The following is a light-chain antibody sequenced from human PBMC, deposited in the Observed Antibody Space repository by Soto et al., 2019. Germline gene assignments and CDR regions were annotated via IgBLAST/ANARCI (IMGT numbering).Light chain of an antibody. Sequence: EIVLTQSPVTLSLSPGERATLSCRASQSVRTYLAWYQVKPGQAPRLLIYDASRRASGVPARFSGSGSGNGFTLPHSRLEPEDFARYYCQQRNTWPPITFGQGTRLEIK. CDR1: QSVRTY. CDR2: DAS. CDR3: QQRNTWPPIT. J-gene: IGKJ5*01. V-gene: IGKV3-11*01.